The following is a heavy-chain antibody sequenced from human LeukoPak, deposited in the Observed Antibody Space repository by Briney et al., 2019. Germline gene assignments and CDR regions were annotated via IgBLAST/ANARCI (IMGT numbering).Heavy chain of an antibody. V-gene: IGHV1-69*05. CDR1: GGTFSSYA. CDR3: ARASYCGGGCYGG. D-gene: IGHD2-21*02. CDR2: IIPIFGTA. J-gene: IGHJ4*02. Sequence: SVKVSRTASGGTFSSYAISWVRQAPGQGLEWMGGIIPIFGTANYAQKFQGRVTITTDESTSTAYLELSSLRSEDTAVYYCARASYCGGGCYGGWGQGTLVTVSS.